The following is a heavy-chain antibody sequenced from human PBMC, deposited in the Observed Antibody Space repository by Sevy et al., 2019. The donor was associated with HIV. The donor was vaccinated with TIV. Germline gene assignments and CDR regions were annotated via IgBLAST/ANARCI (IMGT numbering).Heavy chain of an antibody. CDR1: GFTFSSYA. CDR2: ISYDGSNK. V-gene: IGHV3-30-3*01. Sequence: GGSLRLSCAASGFTFSSYAMHWVRQAPGKGLEWVAVISYDGSNKYYADSVKGRFTISRDNSKYTLYLQMNSLRAEDTAVYYCARGLWFGEFSGMDVWGQGTTVTVSS. D-gene: IGHD3-10*01. J-gene: IGHJ6*02. CDR3: ARGLWFGEFSGMDV.